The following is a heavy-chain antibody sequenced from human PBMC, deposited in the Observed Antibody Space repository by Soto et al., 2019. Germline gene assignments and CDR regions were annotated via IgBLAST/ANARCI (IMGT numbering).Heavy chain of an antibody. J-gene: IGHJ4*02. CDR1: GFTFSSYG. D-gene: IGHD2-15*01. CDR2: ISYDGSNK. CDR3: AKVVVAARVIFDY. V-gene: IGHV3-30*18. Sequence: QVPLVESGGGVVQPGRSLRLSCAASGFTFSSYGMLWVRQAPGKGLEWVAVISYDGSNKYYADSVKGRFTISRDNSKNTLYLQMNSLRAEDTAVYYCAKVVVAARVIFDYWGQGTLVTVSS.